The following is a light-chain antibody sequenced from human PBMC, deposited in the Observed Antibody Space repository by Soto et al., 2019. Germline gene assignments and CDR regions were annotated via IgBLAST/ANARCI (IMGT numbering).Light chain of an antibody. CDR1: SSDVGGYNY. Sequence: QSALTQPASVSGSPGQSITISCTGTSSDVGGYNYVSWYQQNPGKAPKLMIYDVNNRPSGVSNRFSGSKSGNTASLTISGLQAEDEADYYCNSYTSSSTVVFGGGTKLTVL. CDR3: NSYTSSSTVV. J-gene: IGLJ2*01. CDR2: DVN. V-gene: IGLV2-14*01.